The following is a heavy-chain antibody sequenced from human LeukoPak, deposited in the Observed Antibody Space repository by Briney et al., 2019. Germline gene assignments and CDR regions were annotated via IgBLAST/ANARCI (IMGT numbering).Heavy chain of an antibody. D-gene: IGHD3-9*01. V-gene: IGHV4-34*01. Sequence: SETLSLTCAVYGGSFSGYYWSWIRQPPGKGLEWIGEINHSGSTNYNPSLKSRVTISVDTSKNQFSLKLSSVTAADTAVYYCARDGAVDILTGYGAFDIWGQGTMVTVSS. CDR2: INHSGST. CDR3: ARDGAVDILTGYGAFDI. J-gene: IGHJ3*02. CDR1: GGSFSGYY.